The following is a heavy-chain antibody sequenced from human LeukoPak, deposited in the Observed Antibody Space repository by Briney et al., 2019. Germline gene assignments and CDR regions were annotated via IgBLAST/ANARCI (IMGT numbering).Heavy chain of an antibody. CDR2: IYFSGST. D-gene: IGHD3-22*01. Sequence: SETLSLTCTGSVGSISGYYWSWIRPPPGKGLEWIGYIYFSGSTNYNPSLKSRVTISVDTSKNQFSLKLSSLTVAATAVYYCAREGYYDSSGYYSDWGQGTLVTVSS. CDR3: AREGYYDSSGYYSD. J-gene: IGHJ4*02. CDR1: VGSISGYY. V-gene: IGHV4-59*01.